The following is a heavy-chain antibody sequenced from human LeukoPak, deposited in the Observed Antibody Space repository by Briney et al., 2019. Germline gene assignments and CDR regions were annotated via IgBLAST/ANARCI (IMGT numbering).Heavy chain of an antibody. V-gene: IGHV1-69*04. CDR1: GYTFTSYY. D-gene: IGHD7-27*01. Sequence: SVKVSCKASGYTFTSYYMHWVRQAPGQGLEWMGRIIPILGIANYAQKFQGRVTITADKSTSTAYMELSSLRSEDTAVYYCARGPGAALTGGFWVDYWGQGTLVTVSS. CDR3: ARGPGAALTGGFWVDY. J-gene: IGHJ4*02. CDR2: IIPILGIA.